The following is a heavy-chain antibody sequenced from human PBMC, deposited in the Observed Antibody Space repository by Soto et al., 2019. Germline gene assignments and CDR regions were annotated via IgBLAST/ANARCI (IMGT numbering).Heavy chain of an antibody. CDR3: AKDGFQEQQPLLWYFDY. CDR2: ISGSGGST. J-gene: IGHJ4*02. Sequence: GGSLRLSCAASGFTFSSYAMSWVRQAPGKGLEWVSAISGSGGSTYYADSVKGRFTISRDNSKNTLYLQMNSLRAEDTAVYYCAKDGFQEQQPLLWYFDYWGQGTLVTVSS. V-gene: IGHV3-23*01. CDR1: GFTFSSYA. D-gene: IGHD6-13*01.